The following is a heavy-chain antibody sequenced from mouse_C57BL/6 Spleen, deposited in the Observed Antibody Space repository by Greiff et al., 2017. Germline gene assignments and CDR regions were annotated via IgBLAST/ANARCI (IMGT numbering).Heavy chain of an antibody. CDR2: IDPSASDH. CDR1: GYTFTSYW. CDR3: ARGSNYLPSWFAY. V-gene: IGHV1-59*01. Sequence: VQLQQPGADLVRPGTSVRLSCTASGYTFTSYWMHWVKQRPGQGLEWIGVIDPSASDHTYNQKFKGKATLTVDTSASTAYMQLSSLTSEDSAVYYCARGSNYLPSWFAYWGQGTLVTVSA. D-gene: IGHD2-5*01. J-gene: IGHJ3*01.